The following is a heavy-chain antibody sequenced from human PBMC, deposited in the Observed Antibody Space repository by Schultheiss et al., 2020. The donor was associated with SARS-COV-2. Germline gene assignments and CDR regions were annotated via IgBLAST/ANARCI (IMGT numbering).Heavy chain of an antibody. Sequence: SETLSLTCTVSGGSISSYSWSWIRQPPGKGLEWIGEINHSGSTNYNPSLKSRVTISVDTSKNQFSLKLSSVTAADTAVYYCARNPYSSSWPYYYYYGMDVWGQGTTVTVSS. V-gene: IGHV4-34*01. CDR2: INHSGST. CDR3: ARNPYSSSWPYYYYYGMDV. J-gene: IGHJ6*02. D-gene: IGHD6-13*01. CDR1: GGSISSYS.